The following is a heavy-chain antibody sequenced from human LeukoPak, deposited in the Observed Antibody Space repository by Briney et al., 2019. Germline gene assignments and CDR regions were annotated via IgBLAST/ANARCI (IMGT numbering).Heavy chain of an antibody. D-gene: IGHD4-17*01. CDR3: ATAPLLDGDYVGAFDI. CDR2: FDPEDGET. J-gene: IGHJ3*02. CDR1: GYTLTELS. Sequence: GASVKVSCKVSGYTLTELSMHWVRQAPGKGLERMGGFDPEDGETIYAQKFQGRVTMTEDTSTDTAYMELSSLRSEDTAVYYCATAPLLDGDYVGAFDIWGQGTMVTVSS. V-gene: IGHV1-24*01.